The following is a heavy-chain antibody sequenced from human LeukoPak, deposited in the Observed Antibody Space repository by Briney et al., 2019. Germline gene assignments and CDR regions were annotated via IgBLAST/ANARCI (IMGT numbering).Heavy chain of an antibody. D-gene: IGHD6-13*01. J-gene: IGHJ4*02. CDR2: IYYSGST. Sequence: ASETLSLTCPVSGGSISSSSYYWGWIRQPPGKGLEWICSIYYSGSTYYNPSLKSRVTISVDPSKNQFSLKLSSVTAADTAVYYCARLGASSSWYYFDYWGQGTLVTVSS. CDR3: ARLGASSSWYYFDY. V-gene: IGHV4-39*07. CDR1: GGSISSSSYY.